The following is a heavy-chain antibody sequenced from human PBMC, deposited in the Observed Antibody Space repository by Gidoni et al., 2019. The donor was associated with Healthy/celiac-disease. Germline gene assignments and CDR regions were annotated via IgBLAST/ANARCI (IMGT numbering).Heavy chain of an antibody. CDR2: IRCSGGST. D-gene: IGHD3-16*01. V-gene: IGHV3-23*01. Sequence: EVQLLESVGGLVQPGGSLRLSCAASGFTFSSSAMSWVRQAPGKGLEWVSAIRCSGGSTYYADPVKGRLTISRENSKNTLYLKMKSLRAEDTAVYYCAKGLGGGGDYWGQGTLVTVSS. CDR3: AKGLGGGGDY. J-gene: IGHJ4*02. CDR1: GFTFSSSA.